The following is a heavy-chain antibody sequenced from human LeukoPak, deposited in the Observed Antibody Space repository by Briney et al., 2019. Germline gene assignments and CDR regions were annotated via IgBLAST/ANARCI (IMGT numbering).Heavy chain of an antibody. D-gene: IGHD6-25*01. Sequence: PGGSLRLSCAASGFIFSDYSMNWVRQAPGKGLEWVSSISSSSSYIYYADSVKGRFTISRDNAKNSLYLQMNSLRAEDTAVYYCARDRAAGMDVWGQGTTVTVSS. CDR1: GFIFSDYS. CDR3: ARDRAAGMDV. J-gene: IGHJ6*02. CDR2: ISSSSSYI. V-gene: IGHV3-21*01.